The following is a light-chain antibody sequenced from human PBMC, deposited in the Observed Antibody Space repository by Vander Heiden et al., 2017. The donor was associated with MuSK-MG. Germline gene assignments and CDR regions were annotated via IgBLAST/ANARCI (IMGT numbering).Light chain of an antibody. J-gene: IGKJ1*01. V-gene: IGKV3-20*01. Sequence: EIVLTQSPGTLSLSPGERASLSCRASQSVSSYLAWYQHKPGQAPRLLIYDASSRATGIPVRFSGSGSGTDFTLTISSLQPEDFAVYYCQHYYASPRTFGQGTRVEVK. CDR2: DAS. CDR1: QSVSSY. CDR3: QHYYASPRT.